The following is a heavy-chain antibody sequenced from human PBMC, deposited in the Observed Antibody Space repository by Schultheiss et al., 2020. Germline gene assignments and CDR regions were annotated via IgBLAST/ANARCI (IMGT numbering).Heavy chain of an antibody. V-gene: IGHV1-69*04. Sequence: SVKVSCKASGGTLSSYTISWVRQAPGQGLEWMGRIIPILGIANYAQKFQGRVTITADKSTSTAYMELSSLRSEDTAVYYCARDLEHYYYYYMDVWGKGTTVTVSS. CDR2: IIPILGIA. CDR3: ARDLEHYYYYYMDV. CDR1: GGTLSSYT. J-gene: IGHJ6*03.